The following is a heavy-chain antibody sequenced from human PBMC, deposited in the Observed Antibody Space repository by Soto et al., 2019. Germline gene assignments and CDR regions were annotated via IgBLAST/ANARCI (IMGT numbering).Heavy chain of an antibody. CDR2: ILPIFGTA. CDR1: GGTFSTSS. V-gene: IGHV1-69*12. D-gene: IGHD3-10*01. Sequence: QAHLVQSGAEVKKPGSSVKVSCKASGGTFSTSSINWVRQAPGQGLEWMGGILPIFGTANYAQRFLGRVTLTADPRTSTAYMELRSLRTEHPSVSYCELGHEFGGTSDAFDIWGYGTMVNVSS. J-gene: IGHJ3*02. CDR3: ELGHEFGGTSDAFDI.